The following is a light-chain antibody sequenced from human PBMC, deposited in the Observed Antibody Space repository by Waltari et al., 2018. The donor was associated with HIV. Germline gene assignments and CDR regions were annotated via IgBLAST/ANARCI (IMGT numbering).Light chain of an antibody. Sequence: QSALTQPPSVSAAPRQRVTISCTRSSSNIGNNAVNWYQQLPGEAPKLLIYYEDLLPSGVSDRFSGSKSGTSASLAISGLQSGDEADYYCAAWDDSLNGVVFGGGTKLTVL. CDR2: YED. CDR3: AAWDDSLNGVV. CDR1: SSNIGNNA. J-gene: IGLJ2*01. V-gene: IGLV1-36*01.